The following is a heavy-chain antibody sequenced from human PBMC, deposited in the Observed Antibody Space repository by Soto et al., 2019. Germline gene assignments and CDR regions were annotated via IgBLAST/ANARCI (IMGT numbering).Heavy chain of an antibody. Sequence: QVQLQESGPGLVKPSETLPLTCSVSGGSVTGNCWSWVRQPPGMGLEWIGCIDYNGRAHYNPSLTSRVSMSLDTSNNHFSLKLSSMTAADTAMYYCARGPDHSKVGYWGQGTLVTVSS. V-gene: IGHV4-59*02. J-gene: IGHJ4*02. CDR2: IDYNGRA. CDR1: GGSVTGNC. CDR3: ARGPDHSKVGY. D-gene: IGHD4-4*01.